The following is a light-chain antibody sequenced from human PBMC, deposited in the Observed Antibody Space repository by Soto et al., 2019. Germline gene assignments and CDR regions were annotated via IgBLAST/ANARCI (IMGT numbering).Light chain of an antibody. CDR1: SSDVGGYNY. CDR2: DVS. J-gene: IGLJ1*01. CDR3: SSYSGSSILGV. V-gene: IGLV2-8*01. Sequence: QSALTQPPSASGSPGQSVTISCTGTSSDVGGYNYVSWFQQHPGKAPKLMIYDVSKRPSGVPDRFSGSKSGNTASLTVSGLQAEDEADYYCSSYSGSSILGVFGTGTKLTVL.